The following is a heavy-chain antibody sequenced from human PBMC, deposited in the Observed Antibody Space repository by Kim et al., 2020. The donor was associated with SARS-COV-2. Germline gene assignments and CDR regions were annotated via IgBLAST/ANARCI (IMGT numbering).Heavy chain of an antibody. D-gene: IGHD2-2*01. J-gene: IGHJ4*02. Sequence: LKSRVTISVDTSKNQFSLKLSSVTAADTAVYYCARTRLSAVPAGFYYFDYWGQGTLVTVSS. V-gene: IGHV4-59*01. CDR3: ARTRLSAVPAGFYYFDY.